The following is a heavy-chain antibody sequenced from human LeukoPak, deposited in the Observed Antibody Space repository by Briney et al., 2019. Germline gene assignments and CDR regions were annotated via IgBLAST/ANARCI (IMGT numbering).Heavy chain of an antibody. Sequence: SETLSLTCAVYGGSFSGYYWSWIRQPPGKGLEWIGEINHSGSTNYNPSLKSRVTISVDTSKNQFSLKPSSVTAADTAVYYCAREGDLDCSSTSCYQYWGQGTLVTVSS. CDR3: AREGDLDCSSTSCYQY. CDR2: INHSGST. D-gene: IGHD2-2*01. V-gene: IGHV4-34*01. CDR1: GGSFSGYY. J-gene: IGHJ4*02.